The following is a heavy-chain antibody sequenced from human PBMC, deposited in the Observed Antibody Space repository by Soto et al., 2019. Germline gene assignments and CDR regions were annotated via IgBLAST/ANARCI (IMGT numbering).Heavy chain of an antibody. CDR3: ARGGALTAGSYYYYMDV. CDR1: GYTFTDFD. D-gene: IGHD2-21*02. CDR2: MNPRSGNT. V-gene: IGHV1-8*01. Sequence: QEQLVQSGAEVKKPGASVKVSCKASGYTFTDFDITWVRQATGQGLEWMGWMNPRSGNTDLTAKLEGSLTLTRDTSTTTAYMELGDLTAEDTAVYVCARGGALTAGSYYYYMDVWGSGTAVTVSS. J-gene: IGHJ6*03.